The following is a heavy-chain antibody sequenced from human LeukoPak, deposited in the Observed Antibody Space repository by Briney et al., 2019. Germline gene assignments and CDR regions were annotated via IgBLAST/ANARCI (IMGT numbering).Heavy chain of an antibody. V-gene: IGHV3-48*03. CDR2: ISSSGSTI. D-gene: IGHD6-6*01. J-gene: IGHJ6*02. CDR1: GFTFSSYE. CDR3: ARDPYSSTWSYGMDV. Sequence: GGSLRLSCAASGFTFSSYEMNWVRQAPGKGLEWVSYISSSGSTIYYADSVKGRFTISRDNAKNSLFLQMNTLRAEDTAVYYCARDPYSSTWSYGMDVWGQGTTVTVSS.